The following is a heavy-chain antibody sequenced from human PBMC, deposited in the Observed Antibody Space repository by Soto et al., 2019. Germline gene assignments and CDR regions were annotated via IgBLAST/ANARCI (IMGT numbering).Heavy chain of an antibody. CDR3: ARASPYYDFWSGYPLVGYGMDV. Sequence: GGSLRLSCAASGFTFSSYSMRWVRQAPGKGLEWVAVISYDGSNKYYADSVKGRFTISRDNSKNTLYLQMNSLRAEDTAVYYCARASPYYDFWSGYPLVGYGMDVWGQGTTVTVSS. CDR2: ISYDGSNK. D-gene: IGHD3-3*01. CDR1: GFTFSSYS. J-gene: IGHJ6*02. V-gene: IGHV3-30-3*01.